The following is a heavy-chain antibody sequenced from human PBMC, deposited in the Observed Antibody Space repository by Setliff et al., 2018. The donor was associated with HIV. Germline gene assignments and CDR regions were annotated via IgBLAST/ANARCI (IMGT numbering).Heavy chain of an antibody. J-gene: IGHJ3*02. CDR2: IIPIFGTA. V-gene: IGHV1-69*13. Sequence: SVKVSCKASGGTFSSYAISWVRQAPGHGLEWMGWIIPIFGTANYAQKFQGRVTITADESTSAAYMELSSLRSEDTAVYYWARADYDSSGYDAFDIWGQGTMVTVSS. D-gene: IGHD3-22*01. CDR1: GGTFSSYA. CDR3: ARADYDSSGYDAFDI.